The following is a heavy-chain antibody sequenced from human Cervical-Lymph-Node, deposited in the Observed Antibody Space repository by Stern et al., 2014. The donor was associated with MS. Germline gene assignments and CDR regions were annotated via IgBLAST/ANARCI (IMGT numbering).Heavy chain of an antibody. CDR2: IYSRGST. CDR3: ARDGGSGWSHDY. CDR1: GFTVSNSY. J-gene: IGHJ4*02. Sequence: EVQLVESGGGLVQPGGSLRVSCAASGFTVSNSYMSWVRQAPGKGLEWVSVIYSRGSTSYADSVKGRFTISRDSSKNTLYLQMNSLRVEDTAVYYCARDGGSGWSHDYWGQGTLVTVSS. D-gene: IGHD6-19*01. V-gene: IGHV3-66*02.